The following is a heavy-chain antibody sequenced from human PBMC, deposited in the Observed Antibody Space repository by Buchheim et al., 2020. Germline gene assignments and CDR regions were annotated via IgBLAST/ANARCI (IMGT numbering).Heavy chain of an antibody. J-gene: IGHJ4*02. D-gene: IGHD1-26*01. CDR1: GFTSGLTFSTYS. V-gene: IGHV3-48*01. Sequence: EVQLVESGGDLVQPGGSLRLSCAASGFTSGLTFSTYSMNWVRQAPGKGLEWVSKITSSSSHIWYADSVKGRFTISRDNAKNSLYLQMNSLRADDTAVYYCAGEGSGSYFAHWGQGAL. CDR2: ITSSSSHI. CDR3: AGEGSGSYFAH.